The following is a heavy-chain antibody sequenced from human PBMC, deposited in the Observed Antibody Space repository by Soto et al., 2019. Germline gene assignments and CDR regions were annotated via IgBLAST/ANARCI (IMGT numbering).Heavy chain of an antibody. V-gene: IGHV1-3*01. Sequence: GASVKVSCKASGYTFTSYAMHWVRQAPGQRLEWMGWINAGNGNTKYSQKFQGRVTITRDTSASTAYMELSSLRSEDTAVYYCARVRGTGPYYYYHYGMDGWGQGTTVNVSS. CDR2: INAGNGNT. CDR1: GYTFTSYA. CDR3: ARVRGTGPYYYYHYGMDG. J-gene: IGHJ6*02. D-gene: IGHD1-1*01.